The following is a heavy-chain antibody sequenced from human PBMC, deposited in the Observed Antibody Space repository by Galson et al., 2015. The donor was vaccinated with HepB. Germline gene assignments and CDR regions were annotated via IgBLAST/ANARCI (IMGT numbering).Heavy chain of an antibody. V-gene: IGHV5-51*01. D-gene: IGHD5-18*01. J-gene: IGHJ4*02. CDR2: IYPGDSDT. Sequence: KISCKGSGDRFTSYWIGWVRQMPGKGLEWMGIIYPGDSDTRYSPSFQGQVTISADKSISTAYLQWSSLKASDTAMYYCARQDTVMGQIDYWGQGTLVTVSS. CDR1: GDRFTSYW. CDR3: ARQDTVMGQIDY.